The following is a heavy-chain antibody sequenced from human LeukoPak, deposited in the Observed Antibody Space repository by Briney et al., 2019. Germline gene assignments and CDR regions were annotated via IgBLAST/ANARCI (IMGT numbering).Heavy chain of an antibody. J-gene: IGHJ4*02. CDR2: IYHSGST. CDR1: GYSISSGYY. V-gene: IGHV4-38-2*02. D-gene: IGHD6-13*01. Sequence: SETLSLTCTVSGYSISSGYYWGWIRQPPGKGLERIGSIYHSGSTYYNPSLKSRVTISVDTSKNQLSLKLSSVTAADTAVYYCARDRGYSSSWYGGRDFDYWGQGTLVTVSS. CDR3: ARDRGYSSSWYGGRDFDY.